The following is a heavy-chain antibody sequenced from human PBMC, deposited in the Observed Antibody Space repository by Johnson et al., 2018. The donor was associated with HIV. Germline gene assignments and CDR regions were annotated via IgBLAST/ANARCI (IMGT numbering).Heavy chain of an antibody. D-gene: IGHD1-26*01. J-gene: IGHJ3*02. Sequence: VQLVESGGGVVQPGRSLRLSCAASGFTFSSYAMHWVRQAPGKGLEWVSGISWNSGSIGYADSVKGRFTISRDNAKNSLYLQMNSLRAEDTALYYCASRMYSGSSGGAFDMWGQGTRVIVSS. CDR1: GFTFSSYA. V-gene: IGHV3-9*01. CDR3: ASRMYSGSSGGAFDM. CDR2: ISWNSGSI.